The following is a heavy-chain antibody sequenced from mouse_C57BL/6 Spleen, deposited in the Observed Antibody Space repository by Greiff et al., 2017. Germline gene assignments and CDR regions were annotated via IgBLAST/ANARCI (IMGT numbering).Heavy chain of an antibody. CDR1: GFTFTDYY. J-gene: IGHJ3*01. CDR2: IRNKANGYTT. D-gene: IGHD2-5*01. CDR3: ARSYYSNFSWFAY. V-gene: IGHV7-3*01. Sequence: EVQLQQSGGGLVQPGGSLSLSCAASGFTFTDYYMSWVRQPPGKALEWLGFIRNKANGYTTEYSASVKGRFTISRDNSQSILYLQMNALRAEDSATYYCARSYYSNFSWFAYWGQGTLVTVSA.